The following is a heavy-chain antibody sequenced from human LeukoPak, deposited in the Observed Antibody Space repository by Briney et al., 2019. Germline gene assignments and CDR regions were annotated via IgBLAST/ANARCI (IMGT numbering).Heavy chain of an antibody. D-gene: IGHD6-13*01. J-gene: IGHJ4*02. V-gene: IGHV4-59*01. CDR3: ARVDSSSWYSDY. CDR2: IYYSGGT. CDR1: GGSLSSYY. Sequence: SETLSLTCTVSGGSLSSYYWSWIRQPPGKGLEWIGYIYYSGGTNYNPSLKSRVTISVDTSKNQFSLKLSSVTAADTAVYYCARVDSSSWYSDYWGQGTLVTVSS.